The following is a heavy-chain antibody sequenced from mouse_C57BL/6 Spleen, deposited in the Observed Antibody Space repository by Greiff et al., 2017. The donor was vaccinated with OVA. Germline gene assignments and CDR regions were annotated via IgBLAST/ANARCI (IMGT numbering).Heavy chain of an antibody. Sequence: QVQLQQSGPELVQPGASVKISCTASGYAFSSSWMNWVRQRPGKGLEWIGRIYPGDGDTNYNGKFTGKATLTADKSSSTAYMQLSSRTSEDSAVYFCAYGYGRDYAMDDWGQGTSVTVSS. V-gene: IGHV1-82*01. CDR3: AYGYGRDYAMDD. D-gene: IGHD2-2*01. CDR1: GYAFSSSW. CDR2: IYPGDGDT. J-gene: IGHJ4*01.